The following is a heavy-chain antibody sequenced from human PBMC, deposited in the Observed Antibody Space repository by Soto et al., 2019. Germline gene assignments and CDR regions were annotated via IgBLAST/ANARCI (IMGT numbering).Heavy chain of an antibody. V-gene: IGHV1-3*01. J-gene: IGHJ6*02. CDR3: AWYCSGGSCYGGTGMDV. Sequence: SPVTVSCKRSGYTITSYARRWVRQAPGQRLEWMGWINAGNGNTKYSQKFQGRVTITRDTSASTAYMELSSLRSEDTAVYYCAWYCSGGSCYGGTGMDVWGQGTTVTVSS. CDR1: GYTITSYA. CDR2: INAGNGNT. D-gene: IGHD2-15*01.